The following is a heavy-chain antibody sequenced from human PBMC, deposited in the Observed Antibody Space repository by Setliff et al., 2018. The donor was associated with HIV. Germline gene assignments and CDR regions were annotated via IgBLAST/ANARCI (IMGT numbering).Heavy chain of an antibody. J-gene: IGHJ4*02. V-gene: IGHV4-59*11. CDR2: IYYNGIT. Sequence: SETLSLTCTVSGGSISTHYWSWIRQPPGKGLEWIASIYYNGITNYNPSLKSRITISLDTSKSQFSLKLGSVTAADTAVYFCSTVVTLAYCHDGLCPAFDSWGQGALVTVSS. D-gene: IGHD2-8*01. CDR1: GGSISTHY. CDR3: STVVTLAYCHDGLCPAFDS.